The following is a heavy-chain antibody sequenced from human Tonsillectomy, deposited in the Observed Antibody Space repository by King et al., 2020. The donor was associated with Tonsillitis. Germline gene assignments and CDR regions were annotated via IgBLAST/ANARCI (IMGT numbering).Heavy chain of an antibody. D-gene: IGHD6-19*01. CDR2: ISGGSSTI. CDR3: AKDPGRYSGY. J-gene: IGHJ4*02. V-gene: IGHV3-48*02. Sequence: VQLVESGGGLVQPGGSLRLSCAASGFTFGDYSMNWVRQAPGKGLQWVAYISGGSSTIYYADSVKGRFTISRDNAKNSLYLQMNSLRDEDTAVYYCAKDPGRYSGYWGQGTLVTVSS. CDR1: GFTFGDYS.